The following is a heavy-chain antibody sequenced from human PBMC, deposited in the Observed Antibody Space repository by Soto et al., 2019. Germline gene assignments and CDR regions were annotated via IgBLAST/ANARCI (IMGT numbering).Heavy chain of an antibody. Sequence: QVQLVQYGAEVKKPGSSVKVCCKASGGTFSSYAISWVRQAPGQGLEWMGGIIPIYGTANYPQKFQGRVTITADESTSTACVELSCLRSEDTAVYYCAILPDGSGSSPPGFDYWAQGTLVTVSS. CDR1: GGTFSSYA. CDR3: AILPDGSGSSPPGFDY. CDR2: IIPIYGTA. J-gene: IGHJ4*02. D-gene: IGHD3-10*01. V-gene: IGHV1-69*01.